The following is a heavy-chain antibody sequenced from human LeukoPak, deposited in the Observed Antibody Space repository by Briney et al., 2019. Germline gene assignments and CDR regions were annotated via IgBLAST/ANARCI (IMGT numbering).Heavy chain of an antibody. Sequence: GGSLRLSCAASGFTFSSYAMSWVRQAPGKGLEWVSVIYSGGSTYYADSVKGRFTISRDNSKNTLYLQMNSLRAEDTAVYYCARDWGAGLFQHWGQGTLVTVSS. CDR3: ARDWGAGLFQH. CDR2: IYSGGST. V-gene: IGHV3-53*01. J-gene: IGHJ1*01. CDR1: GFTFSSYA. D-gene: IGHD1-26*01.